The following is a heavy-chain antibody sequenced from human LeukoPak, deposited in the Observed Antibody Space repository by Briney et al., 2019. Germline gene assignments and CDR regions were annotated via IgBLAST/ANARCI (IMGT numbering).Heavy chain of an antibody. Sequence: ASVKVSCKASGYTFTGYYMHWVRQAPGQGLEWMGRINPNSGGTNYAQKFQGRVTMTRDTSISTAYMELSRLRSDDTAVYYCARDRYYYDSSGYGLWGQGTLVTVSS. CDR3: ARDRYYYDSSGYGL. D-gene: IGHD3-22*01. J-gene: IGHJ4*02. CDR2: INPNSGGT. CDR1: GYTFTGYY. V-gene: IGHV1-2*06.